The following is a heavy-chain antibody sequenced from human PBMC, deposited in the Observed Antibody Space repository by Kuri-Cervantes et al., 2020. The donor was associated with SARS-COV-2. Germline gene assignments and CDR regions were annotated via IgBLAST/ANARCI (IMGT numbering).Heavy chain of an antibody. J-gene: IGHJ4*02. CDR1: GGSFSGYY. V-gene: IGHV4-30-4*08. CDR2: IYYSGST. CDR3: ARVDCSSTSCYSDY. D-gene: IGHD2-2*02. Sequence: SQTLSLTCAVYGGSFSGYYWSWIRQPPGKGLEWIGYIYYSGSTYYNPSLKSRVTISVDTSKNQFSLKLSSVTAADTAVYYCARVDCSSTSCYSDYWGQGTLVTVSS.